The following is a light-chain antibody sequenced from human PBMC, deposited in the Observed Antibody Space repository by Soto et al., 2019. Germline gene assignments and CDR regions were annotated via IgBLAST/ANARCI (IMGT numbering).Light chain of an antibody. J-gene: IGKJ4*01. V-gene: IGKV3-20*01. CDR3: QQYGTSPPLT. Sequence: EILLTQSPSTLSLSPGEGVTLSCRASQSVTVNSLAWYQQKPGQAPRLLIYTASTRAAAVPDRFTGSGSGTDFALTISRLEPEDFAVYYCQQYGTSPPLTFGGGTK. CDR2: TAS. CDR1: QSVTVNS.